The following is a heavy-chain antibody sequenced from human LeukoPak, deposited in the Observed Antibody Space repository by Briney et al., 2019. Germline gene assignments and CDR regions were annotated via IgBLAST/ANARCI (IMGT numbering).Heavy chain of an antibody. CDR3: ARPSGYSESAYGY. CDR1: GGSISSSSYY. D-gene: IGHD5-12*01. J-gene: IGHJ4*02. V-gene: IGHV4-39*01. CDR2: IYYSGIT. Sequence: SETLSLTCTVSGGSISSSSYYWGWVRQPRGEGLEWIGIIYYSGITYYTPSLKSRVTISVDTSKNQFSLKLSSVTAADTAVYYCARPSGYSESAYGYWGQGTVVTVSS.